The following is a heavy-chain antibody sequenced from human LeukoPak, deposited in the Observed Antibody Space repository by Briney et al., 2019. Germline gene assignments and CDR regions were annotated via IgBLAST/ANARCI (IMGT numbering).Heavy chain of an antibody. CDR1: GFTFSSYW. J-gene: IGHJ4*02. CDR3: ARGTGYSVFDY. D-gene: IGHD5-24*01. CDR2: INSDGSST. Sequence: GESLQISCAASGFTFSSYWMNWVRQAPGKGVVWVSRINSDGSSTSYADSVKGRFTISRDNAKNTLYLQMNSLRGEDTAVYYCARGTGYSVFDYWGQGTLVTVSS. V-gene: IGHV3-74*01.